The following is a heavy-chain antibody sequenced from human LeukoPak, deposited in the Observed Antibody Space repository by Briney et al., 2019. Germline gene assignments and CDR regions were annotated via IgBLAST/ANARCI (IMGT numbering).Heavy chain of an antibody. CDR3: ARSSSGYSSSWGSNWFDP. Sequence: SETLSLTCTVSGGSISSYYWSWIRQPPGKGLEWIGYIYYSGSTNYNPSLKSRVTISVDTSKNQFSLKLSSVTAADTAVYYCARSSSGYSSSWGSNWFDPWGQGTLVTVSS. V-gene: IGHV4-59*01. CDR2: IYYSGST. CDR1: GGSISSYY. J-gene: IGHJ5*02. D-gene: IGHD6-13*01.